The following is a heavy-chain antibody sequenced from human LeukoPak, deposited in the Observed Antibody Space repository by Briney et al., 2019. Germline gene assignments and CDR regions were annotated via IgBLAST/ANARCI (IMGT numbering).Heavy chain of an antibody. D-gene: IGHD1-26*01. CDR2: IYYSGST. J-gene: IGHJ4*02. CDR3: ARDGVGATHFDY. V-gene: IGHV4-39*07. Sequence: PSETLSLTCTVSGGSISSSSYYWGWIRQPPGKGLEWIGSIYYSGSTYYNPSLKSRVTISVDTSKNQFSLKLSSVTAADTAVYYCARDGVGATHFDYWGQGTLVTVSS. CDR1: GGSISSSSYY.